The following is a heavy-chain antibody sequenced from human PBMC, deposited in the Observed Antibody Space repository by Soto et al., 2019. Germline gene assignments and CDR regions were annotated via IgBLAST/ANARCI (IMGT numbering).Heavy chain of an antibody. V-gene: IGHV4-30-2*01. CDR3: SRVPAY. D-gene: IGHD2-2*01. J-gene: IGHJ4*02. CDR1: GGSISSGGYS. CDR2: MYHSGST. Sequence: SETLSLTCAVSGGSISSGGYSWSWIRQPPGKGLEWIGYMYHSGSTYYNPSLKSRVTISIDRSKNQFSLKLSSVTAADTAVYYCSRVPAYWGQGILVPGSS.